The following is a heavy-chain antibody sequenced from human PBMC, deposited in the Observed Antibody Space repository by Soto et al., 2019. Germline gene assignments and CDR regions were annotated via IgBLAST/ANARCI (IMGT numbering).Heavy chain of an antibody. CDR1: GFTFSSYS. V-gene: IGHV3-48*02. D-gene: IGHD3-16*01. CDR3: AITLGAYPKPSDAFDV. CDR2: ISGSSATI. Sequence: EVQLVESGGGLVQPGGSLRLSCAASGFTFSSYSMNWVRQAPGKGLEWLSYISGSSATIYYADSVKGRFTISRDNAKNSLYLQMNRLRDEDTAVYYCAITLGAYPKPSDAFDVRGQGTMVTVSS. J-gene: IGHJ3*01.